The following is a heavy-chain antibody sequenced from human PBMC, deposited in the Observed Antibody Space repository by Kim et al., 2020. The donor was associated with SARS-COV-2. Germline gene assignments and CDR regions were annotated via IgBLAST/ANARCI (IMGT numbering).Heavy chain of an antibody. V-gene: IGHV3-23*03. CDR1: GFTFNTYA. CDR3: ATHCSTTICSIKDVFDI. J-gene: IGHJ3*02. D-gene: IGHD2-2*01. CDR2: IYSSASGT. Sequence: GGSLRLSCAASGFTFNTYAMAWVRQAPGKGLEWVSNIYSSASGTHYAASVKGRFTISRDYSKNTLYLQMNSLRAEDTAVYYCATHCSTTICSIKDVFDIWGQGTMVTVSS.